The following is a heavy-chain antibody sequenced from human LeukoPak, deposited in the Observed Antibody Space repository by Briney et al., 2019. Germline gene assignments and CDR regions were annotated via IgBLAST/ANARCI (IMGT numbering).Heavy chain of an antibody. CDR2: VHFGGTS. CDR1: DGSVSSSPFY. D-gene: IGHD5-18*01. V-gene: IGHV4-39*01. CDR3: ATRYGRSSFHS. Sequence: RASETLSLTCSVSDGSVSSSPFYWGWIRQPPGKGLEWIGNVHFGGTSHYNPSLKNRVTLSVDTSNNQFSLSLRSVTAADTAVDSPATRYGRSSFHSWGQGALVTVPS. J-gene: IGHJ5*01.